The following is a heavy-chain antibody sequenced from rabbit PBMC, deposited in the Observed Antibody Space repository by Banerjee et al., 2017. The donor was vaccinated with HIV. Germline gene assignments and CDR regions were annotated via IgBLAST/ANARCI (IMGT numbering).Heavy chain of an antibody. D-gene: IGHD8-1*01. CDR1: GFSFSSSYW. Sequence: QEQLEESGGDLVKPEGSLTLTCTASGFSFSSSYWICWVRQAPGKGLEWIACIYGGDGSTYYASWAEGRFTISKTSSTTVTLQMTSLTAADTATYFCASHYSGSSSQCAFNLWGQGTLVTVS. CDR3: ASHYSGSSSQCAFNL. CDR2: IYGGDGST. V-gene: IGHV1S45*01. J-gene: IGHJ4*01.